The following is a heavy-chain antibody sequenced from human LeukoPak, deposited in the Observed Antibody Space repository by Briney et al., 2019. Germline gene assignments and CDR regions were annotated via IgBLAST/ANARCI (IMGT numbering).Heavy chain of an antibody. J-gene: IGHJ4*02. Sequence: PGGSLRLSCAASGFNFFGYGMHWVRQAPGKGPQWVAVISHDGGDKYYAESVKVRFTISRDNSKNTLYLQMNSLKPEDTALYFCAKDSASLSSHFATYFDSWGQGALVTVSS. CDR3: AKDSASLSSHFATYFDS. V-gene: IGHV3-30*18. CDR1: GFNFFGYG. CDR2: ISHDGGDK. D-gene: IGHD6-13*01.